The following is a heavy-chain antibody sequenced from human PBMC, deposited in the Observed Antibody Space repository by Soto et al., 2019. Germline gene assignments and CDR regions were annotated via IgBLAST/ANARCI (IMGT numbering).Heavy chain of an antibody. J-gene: IGHJ4*02. CDR2: IIPIFGTA. Sequence: ASVKVSCKASGGTFSSYAISWVRQAPGQGLEWMGGIIPIFGTANYAQKFQGRVTITADESTSTAYMELSSLRSEDTAVYYCARKSLLRMYYYDSSGYYYFDYWGQGTLVTVYS. CDR3: ARKSLLRMYYYDSSGYYYFDY. CDR1: GGTFSSYA. V-gene: IGHV1-69*13. D-gene: IGHD3-22*01.